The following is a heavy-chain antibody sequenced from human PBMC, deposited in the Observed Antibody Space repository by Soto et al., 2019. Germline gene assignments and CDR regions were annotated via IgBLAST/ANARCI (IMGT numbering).Heavy chain of an antibody. CDR3: ARDLSGDYSNYKVSDYYGMDV. CDR1: GYTFTGYY. V-gene: IGHV1-2*04. J-gene: IGHJ6*02. D-gene: IGHD4-4*01. CDR2: INPNSGGT. Sequence: ASVKVSCKASGYTFTGYYMHWVRQAPGQGLEWMGWINPNSGGTNYAQKFQGWVTMTRDTSISTAYMELSRLRSDDTAVYYCARDLSGDYSNYKVSDYYGMDVWGQGTTVTVSS.